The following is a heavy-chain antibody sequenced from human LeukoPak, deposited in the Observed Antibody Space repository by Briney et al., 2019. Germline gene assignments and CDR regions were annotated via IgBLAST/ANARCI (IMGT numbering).Heavy chain of an antibody. J-gene: IGHJ4*02. CDR3: AKRGRSSWYFWYFDY. D-gene: IGHD6-13*01. CDR2: INHSGST. Sequence: SETLSLTCAVYGGSFSGYYWSWIRQPPGKGLERIGEINHSGSTNYNPSLKSRVTISVDTSKNQFSLKLSSVTAADTAVYYCAKRGRSSWYFWYFDYWGQGTLVTVSS. CDR1: GGSFSGYY. V-gene: IGHV4-34*01.